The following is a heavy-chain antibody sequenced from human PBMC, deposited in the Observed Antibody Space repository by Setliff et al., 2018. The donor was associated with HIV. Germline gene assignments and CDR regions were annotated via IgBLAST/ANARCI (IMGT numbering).Heavy chain of an antibody. CDR3: ARGTAMVTPYYYYGMDV. Sequence: SETLSLTCTVSGGSISSRSYYWSWLRQPAGKGLQWIGRIHTSGNTNYNPSLKSRVTISVDTSKSQFSLKLSSLTAAGTAVYYCARGTAMVTPYYYYGMDVWGQGTTVTAP. CDR2: IHTSGNT. D-gene: IGHD5-18*01. V-gene: IGHV4-61*02. J-gene: IGHJ6*02. CDR1: GGSISSRSYY.